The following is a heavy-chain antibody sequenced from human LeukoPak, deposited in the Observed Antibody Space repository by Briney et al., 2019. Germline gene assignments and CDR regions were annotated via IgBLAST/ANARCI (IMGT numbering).Heavy chain of an antibody. J-gene: IGHJ4*02. Sequence: GGSLRLSCAASGFTFSDAWMNWVRLAPGKGLEWVGRIKSRNRGETVDYAAPEKGRFTISRDDSKTTVYLQMNSLKTEDTAIYYCTTDGSTTLSNTFDFWGQGTLVTVSS. V-gene: IGHV3-15*01. CDR2: IKSRNRGETV. CDR1: GFTFSDAW. CDR3: TTDGSTTLSNTFDF. D-gene: IGHD1-26*01.